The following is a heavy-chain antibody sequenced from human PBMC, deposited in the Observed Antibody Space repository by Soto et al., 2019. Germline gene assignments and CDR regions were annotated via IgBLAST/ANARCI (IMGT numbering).Heavy chain of an antibody. CDR1: GGSISSYY. Sequence: SETLPLTCTVSGGSISSYYWSWIRQPPGKGLEWIGYIYYSGSTNYNPSLKSRVTISVDTSKNQFSLKLSSVTAADTAVYYCARHPSTVTPFDYWGQGTLVTVSS. CDR3: ARHPSTVTPFDY. J-gene: IGHJ4*02. CDR2: IYYSGST. V-gene: IGHV4-59*08. D-gene: IGHD4-17*01.